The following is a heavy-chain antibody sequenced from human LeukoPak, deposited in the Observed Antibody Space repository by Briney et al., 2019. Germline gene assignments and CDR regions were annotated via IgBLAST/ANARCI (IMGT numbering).Heavy chain of an antibody. V-gene: IGHV4-4*07. J-gene: IGHJ4*02. D-gene: IGHD2-15*01. Sequence: SETLSLTCTVSGGSISSYYWSWIRQPAGKGLKWIGRIYTSGSTNCNPPLKSRVTMSVDTSKNQFSLKLSSVTAADTAVYYCARAGYCSGGSCYSFDYWGQGTLVTVSS. CDR2: IYTSGST. CDR3: ARAGYCSGGSCYSFDY. CDR1: GGSISSYY.